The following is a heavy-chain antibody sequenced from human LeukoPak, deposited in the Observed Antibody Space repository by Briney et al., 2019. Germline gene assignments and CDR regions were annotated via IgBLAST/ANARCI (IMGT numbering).Heavy chain of an antibody. V-gene: IGHV3-13*01. D-gene: IGHD3-9*01. CDR1: GFTFSSYD. CDR3: ARSNYDILTGYYGGGMDV. J-gene: IGHJ6*02. CDR2: IGTAGDT. Sequence: QPGGSLRLSCAASGFTFSSYDMHWVRHATGKGLEWVSAIGTAGDTYYPGSVKGRFTISRENAKNSLYLQMNSLRAGDTAVYYCARSNYDILTGYYGGGMDVWGQGTTVTVSS.